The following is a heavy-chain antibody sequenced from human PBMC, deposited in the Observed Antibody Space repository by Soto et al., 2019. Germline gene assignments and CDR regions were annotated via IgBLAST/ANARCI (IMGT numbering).Heavy chain of an antibody. V-gene: IGHV2-5*02. Sequence: QITLTESGPTLVKPTQTLTLTCTFSGFSLNTSGVGVGWIRQPPGKALEWLALIYWDDDKRSSPSVKRRLTITKDTSKTQVLLTMTSMDPVDTATYFCAHSYDYVWGTYRSADAFDIWGQGTMVTVSS. J-gene: IGHJ3*02. CDR1: GFSLNTSGVG. CDR2: IYWDDDK. CDR3: AHSYDYVWGTYRSADAFDI. D-gene: IGHD3-16*02.